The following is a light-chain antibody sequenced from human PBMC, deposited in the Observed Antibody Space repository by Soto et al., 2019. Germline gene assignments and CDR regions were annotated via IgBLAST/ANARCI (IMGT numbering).Light chain of an antibody. CDR1: QSISRY. CDR3: QQSYSLPRT. V-gene: IGKV1-39*01. CDR2: ATS. Sequence: DIQMTQSPSSLSASVGDRVTITCRASQSISRYLGWYQQKPGKAPNLLIYATSSLQSGVPSRFSGSGSGTDFTLTISSLQPEDFATYYCQQSYSLPRTFGQGTTVEIK. J-gene: IGKJ1*01.